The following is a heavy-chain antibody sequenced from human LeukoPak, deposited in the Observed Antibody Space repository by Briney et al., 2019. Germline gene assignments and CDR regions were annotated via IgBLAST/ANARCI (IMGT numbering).Heavy chain of an antibody. D-gene: IGHD6-6*01. CDR1: GFTFSTYA. Sequence: GGSLRLSCAASGFTFSTYAMSWVRQAPGKGLEWVSAISGGGGSTYYADSVKGRFTISRDNSKNALYLQMNSLRAEDTAVYYCAKDYGSSSTNWFDPWGQGTLVTVSS. V-gene: IGHV3-23*01. CDR2: ISGGGGST. CDR3: AKDYGSSSTNWFDP. J-gene: IGHJ5*02.